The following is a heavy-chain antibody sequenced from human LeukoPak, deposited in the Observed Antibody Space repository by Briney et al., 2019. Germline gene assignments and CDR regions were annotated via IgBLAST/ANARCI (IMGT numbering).Heavy chain of an antibody. D-gene: IGHD6-19*01. CDR1: GGSISGYY. V-gene: IGHV4-59*01. J-gene: IGHJ4*02. Sequence: SETLSLTCTVSGGSISGYYWSWIRQPPGKGLEWVGYIHYSGSTNYNPSLKSRVTISVVTSKNQFSLELSSVTAADTAVYYCARDRGSVAGFDYWGQGTLVTVSS. CDR3: ARDRGSVAGFDY. CDR2: IHYSGST.